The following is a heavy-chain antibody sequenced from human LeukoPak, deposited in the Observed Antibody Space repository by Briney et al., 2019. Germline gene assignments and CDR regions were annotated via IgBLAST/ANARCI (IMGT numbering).Heavy chain of an antibody. V-gene: IGHV1-58*02. CDR1: GFTFTSSA. CDR2: IVVGSGNT. D-gene: IGHD3-10*01. Sequence: SVKVSCKASGFTFTSSAMQWVRQARGQRLEWIGWIVVGSGNTNYAQKFQERVTITRDMSISTAYMELRSLRSDDTAVYYCARAEVGYHGSGGYYWFDPWGQGTLVTVSS. CDR3: ARAEVGYHGSGGYYWFDP. J-gene: IGHJ5*02.